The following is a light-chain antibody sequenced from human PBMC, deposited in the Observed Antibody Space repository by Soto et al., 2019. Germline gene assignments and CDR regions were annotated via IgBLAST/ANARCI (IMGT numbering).Light chain of an antibody. V-gene: IGLV3-21*04. CDR1: NIGAKS. J-gene: IGLJ2*01. Sequence: SYELTQPPSVSVTPGKTARITCGGNNIGAKSVHWYQQKPGQAPVLVIYYDIDRPSGIPERFSGSNSGNTATLTINSVEAGDEADYYCHVWDSSSDHRGVVFGGGTKLTVL. CDR3: HVWDSSSDHRGVV. CDR2: YDI.